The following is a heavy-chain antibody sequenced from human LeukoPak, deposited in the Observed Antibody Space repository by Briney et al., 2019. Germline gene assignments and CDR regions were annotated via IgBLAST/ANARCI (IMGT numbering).Heavy chain of an antibody. CDR3: ARGAPGYCSGGSCYPSGVQ. Sequence: ASVKVSCKASGYTFTSYDINWVRQATGQGREWMGWMNPNSGNTGYAQKFQGRVTMTRNTSISTAYMELSSLRSEDTAVYYCARGAPGYCSGGSCYPSGVQWGQGTLVTVSS. CDR2: MNPNSGNT. V-gene: IGHV1-8*01. J-gene: IGHJ4*02. CDR1: GYTFTSYD. D-gene: IGHD2-15*01.